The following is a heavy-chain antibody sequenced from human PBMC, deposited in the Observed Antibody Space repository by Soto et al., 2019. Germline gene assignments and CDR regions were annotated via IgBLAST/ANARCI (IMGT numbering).Heavy chain of an antibody. J-gene: IGHJ3*02. D-gene: IGHD2-21*01. V-gene: IGHV3-30-3*01. Sequence: HPGGSLRLSCAASGFTFSSYAMHWVRQAPGKELEWVAVISYDGSNKYYADSVKGRFTISGGNSKNTLYLQMNSLRAEDTAVYYCARVGVFLFDIWGQGTMVTVSS. CDR3: ARVGVFLFDI. CDR1: GFTFSSYA. CDR2: ISYDGSNK.